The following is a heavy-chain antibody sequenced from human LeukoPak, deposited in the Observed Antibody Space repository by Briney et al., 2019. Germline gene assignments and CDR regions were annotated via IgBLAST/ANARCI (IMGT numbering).Heavy chain of an antibody. CDR2: IRYDGSNK. Sequence: GGSLRLSCAASGFTFSTYGMHWVRQAPGKGLGWEAFIRYDGSNKYYADSVKGRFTISRDNSKNTVYLQMNSLRAEDTAVYYCAPPGVPAATYYFDYWGQGTLVTVSS. D-gene: IGHD2-2*01. J-gene: IGHJ4*02. CDR1: GFTFSTYG. CDR3: APPGVPAATYYFDY. V-gene: IGHV3-30*02.